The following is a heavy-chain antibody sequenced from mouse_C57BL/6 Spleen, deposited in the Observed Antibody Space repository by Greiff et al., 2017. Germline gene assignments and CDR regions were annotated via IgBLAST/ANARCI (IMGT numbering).Heavy chain of an antibody. CDR2: LDPEDGDT. CDR3: TTWVVATGFDY. V-gene: IGHV14-1*01. D-gene: IGHD1-1*01. Sequence: EVQLQQSGAELVRPGASVKLSCTASGFNIKDYYMHWVKQRPEQGLEWIGRLDPEDGDTEYPPKFQGTATMTADTSSNTAYLQLSSLTSEDTAVYYCTTWVVATGFDYWGQGTTLTVSS. J-gene: IGHJ2*01. CDR1: GFNIKDYY.